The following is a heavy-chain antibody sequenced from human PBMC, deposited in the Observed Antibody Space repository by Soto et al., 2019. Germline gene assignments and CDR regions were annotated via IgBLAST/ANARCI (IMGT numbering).Heavy chain of an antibody. D-gene: IGHD2-2*01. CDR2: ISGSGASI. CDR3: AKDQVEYCSATSCFGAFDH. CDR1: GFSLNTHA. V-gene: IGHV3-23*01. Sequence: GGSLRLSCAASGFSLNTHAMSWVHQAPGKGLEWVSIISGSGASIYYVDSVKGRFSISKDNSKNTVYLQMNSLRPEDTAVYYCAKDQVEYCSATSCFGAFDHWGQGTLVTVSS. J-gene: IGHJ4*02.